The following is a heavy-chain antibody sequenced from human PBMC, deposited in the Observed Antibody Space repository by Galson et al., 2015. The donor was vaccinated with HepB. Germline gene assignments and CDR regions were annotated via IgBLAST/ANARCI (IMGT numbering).Heavy chain of an antibody. V-gene: IGHV7-4-1*02. CDR1: GYTFTSYA. Sequence: SVKVSCKASGYTFTSYAMNWVRQAPGQGLEWMGWINTNTGNPTYAQGFTGRFVFSLDTSVSTAYLQISSLKAEDTAVYYCARDTRVLGGLVDQLWFGEFYADWGQGTLVTVSS. CDR2: INTNTGNP. D-gene: IGHD3-10*01. CDR3: ARDTRVLGGLVDQLWFGEFYAD. J-gene: IGHJ4*02.